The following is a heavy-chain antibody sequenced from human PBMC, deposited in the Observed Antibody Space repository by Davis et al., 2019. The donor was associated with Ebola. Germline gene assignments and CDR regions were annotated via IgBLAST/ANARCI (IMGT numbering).Heavy chain of an antibody. Sequence: GESLKISCAASGFTFSDYYMSWVRQAPGKGLEWVANIKQDGSEKYYVDSVKGRFTISRDNAKNSLYLQMNSLRAEDTAVYYCARGDGYWGQGTLVTVSS. CDR3: ARGDGY. D-gene: IGHD5-24*01. V-gene: IGHV3-7*03. CDR1: GFTFSDYY. CDR2: IKQDGSEK. J-gene: IGHJ4*02.